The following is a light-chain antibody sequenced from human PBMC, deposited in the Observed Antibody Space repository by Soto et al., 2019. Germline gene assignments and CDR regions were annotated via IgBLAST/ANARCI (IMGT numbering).Light chain of an antibody. CDR3: CSYAGSSTPYV. Sequence: QSALTQPASVSGSPGQSITISCTGSSSDVGSYNFVSWYQQHPGKAPKLMIYEGSKRPSGVSNRFSGSKSGNTASLTISGLQAEDEADYYCCSYAGSSTPYVFGTGTKLTVL. CDR1: SSDVGSYNF. V-gene: IGLV2-23*01. J-gene: IGLJ1*01. CDR2: EGS.